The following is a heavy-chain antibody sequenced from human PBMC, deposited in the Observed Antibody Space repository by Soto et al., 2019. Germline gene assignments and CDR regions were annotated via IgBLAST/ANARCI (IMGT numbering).Heavy chain of an antibody. CDR1: GGSFSGYY. V-gene: IGHV4-34*01. D-gene: IGHD3-9*01. J-gene: IGHJ6*02. CDR2: INHRGST. CDR3: ARGRSRPYDILTGPYYYYYYGMDV. Sequence: SETLSLTCAVYGGSFSGYYWRWIRQPPGKGLEWIGEINHRGSTNYNPSLKSRVTISVDTSKNQFSLKLSSVTAADTAVYYCARGRSRPYDILTGPYYYYYYGMDVWGQGTTVTVSS.